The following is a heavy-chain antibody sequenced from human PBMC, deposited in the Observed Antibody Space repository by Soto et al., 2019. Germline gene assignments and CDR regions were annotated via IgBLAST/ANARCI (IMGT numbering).Heavy chain of an antibody. CDR1: GGTFSSYA. CDR3: ARDKSYDSSGYFEYYFEY. Sequence: SVKVSFKASGGTFSSYAISWVRQAPGQGLEWMGGIIPIFGTANYAQKFQGRVTITADESTSTAYMELSSLRSEDTAVYYCARDKSYDSSGYFEYYFEYWGQGTLVTVSS. V-gene: IGHV1-69*13. J-gene: IGHJ4*02. D-gene: IGHD3-22*01. CDR2: IIPIFGTA.